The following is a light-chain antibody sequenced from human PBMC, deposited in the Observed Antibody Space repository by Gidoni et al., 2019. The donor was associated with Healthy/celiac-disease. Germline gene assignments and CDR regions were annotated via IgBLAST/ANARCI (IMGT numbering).Light chain of an antibody. CDR3: QQYGSSPRT. CDR2: GAS. CDR1: QSVSSSY. J-gene: IGKJ2*01. Sequence: EIVLTQSPGTLSLSPGERATLSCRASQSVSSSYLAWCQQKPGQAPRLLIYGASNRATGIPDRVSVSGSGTDFTLTISRLEPEDFAVYYWQQYGSSPRTFGQGTKLEIK. V-gene: IGKV3-20*01.